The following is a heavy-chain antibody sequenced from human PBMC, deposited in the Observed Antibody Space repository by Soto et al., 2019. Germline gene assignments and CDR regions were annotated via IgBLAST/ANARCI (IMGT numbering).Heavy chain of an antibody. CDR2: FYYSGIT. J-gene: IGHJ4*02. CDR1: GFSVNSGYYC. Sequence: SDPLSLTWTFSGFSVNSGYYCWSWIRQPPGKGLEWIGYFYYSGITNYNPSLKSRVTISADTSKNQFSLKLRSVTAADAAVYYCARVTVAVPATTHYFDYWGQGTQVTVSS. CDR3: ARVTVAVPATTHYFDY. D-gene: IGHD1-26*01. V-gene: IGHV4-61*01.